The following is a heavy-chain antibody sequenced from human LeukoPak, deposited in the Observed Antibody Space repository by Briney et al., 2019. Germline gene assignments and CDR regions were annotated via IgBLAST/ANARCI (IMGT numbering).Heavy chain of an antibody. CDR3: ANLLGSSSWIDY. D-gene: IGHD6-13*01. V-gene: IGHV1-69*01. CDR1: GGTFSSYA. J-gene: IGHJ4*02. CDR2: IIPIFGTA. Sequence: SVKVSCKASGGTFSSYAISWVRQAPGQGLEWMGGIIPIFGTANYAQKFRGRVTITADESTSTAYMELSSLRSEDTAVYYCANLLGSSSWIDYWGQGTLVTVSS.